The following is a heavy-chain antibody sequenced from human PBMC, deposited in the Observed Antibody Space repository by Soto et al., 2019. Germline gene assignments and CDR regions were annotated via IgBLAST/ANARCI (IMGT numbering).Heavy chain of an antibody. J-gene: IGHJ4*02. CDR3: ARDPLWGDFWSGYLVN. CDR1: GGTFSSYA. CDR2: IIPIFGTA. Sequence: GASVKVSCKASGGTFSSYAISWVRQAPGQGLEWMGGIIPIFGTANYAQKFQGRVTITADESTSTAYMELSSLRSEDTAVYYCARDPLWGDFWSGYLVNWGQGTLVTVSS. D-gene: IGHD3-3*01. V-gene: IGHV1-69*13.